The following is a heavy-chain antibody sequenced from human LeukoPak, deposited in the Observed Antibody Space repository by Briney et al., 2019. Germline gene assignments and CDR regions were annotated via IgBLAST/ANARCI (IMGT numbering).Heavy chain of an antibody. CDR1: GYSISSGYY. D-gene: IGHD6-19*01. V-gene: IGHV4-38-2*02. J-gene: IGHJ6*03. CDR2: IYHSGST. CDR3: ARVRAVAGTYYYYYMDV. Sequence: SETLSLTCTVSGYSISSGYYWGWIRQPPGKGLEWIGSIYHSGSTNYNPSLKSRVTISVDTSKNQFSLKLSSVTAADTAVYYCARVRAVAGTYYYYYMDVWGKGTTVTVSS.